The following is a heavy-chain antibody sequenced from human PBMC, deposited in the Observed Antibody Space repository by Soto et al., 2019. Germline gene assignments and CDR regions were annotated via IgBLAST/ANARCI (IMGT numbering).Heavy chain of an antibody. V-gene: IGHV4-31*03. CDR1: GASISSGGFY. Sequence: PSETLSLTCTVSGASISSGGFYWSWIRQHPGKGLEWIGYIYYSGTTYYNPSLERRVALSRDTSQNQFFLTLNSVSAADTAVYYCARTAEARPDYWGQGTPVTV. CDR3: ARTAEARPDY. J-gene: IGHJ4*02. D-gene: IGHD6-6*01. CDR2: IYYSGTT.